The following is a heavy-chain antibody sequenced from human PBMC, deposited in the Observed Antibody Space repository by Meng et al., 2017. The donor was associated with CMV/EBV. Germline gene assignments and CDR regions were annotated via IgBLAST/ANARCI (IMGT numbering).Heavy chain of an antibody. J-gene: IGHJ5*02. Sequence: QITLKESVPTLVKHTQTPTLNCTFSGFSLSNSGVGVGWIRQPPGKALELLALIYWDDDKRYSPSLKSRLTITKDTSKNQVVLTMTNMDPVDTATYYCAHRGRIAAAGTDWFDPWGQGTLVTVSS. V-gene: IGHV2-5*02. CDR1: GFSLSNSGVG. D-gene: IGHD6-13*01. CDR2: IYWDDDK. CDR3: AHRGRIAAAGTDWFDP.